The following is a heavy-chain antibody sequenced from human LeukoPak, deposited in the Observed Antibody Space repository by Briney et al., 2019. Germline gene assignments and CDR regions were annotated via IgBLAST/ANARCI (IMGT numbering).Heavy chain of an antibody. CDR2: ISAYNGNT. Sequence: GASVKVSCKASGYTFTSYGISWVRQAPGQGLEWMGWISAYNGNTNYAQKLQGRVTMTTDTSTSTAYMELRSLRSDDTAVYYCARFEDTAMVYYFDYWGQGTLVTVSS. D-gene: IGHD5-18*01. J-gene: IGHJ4*02. CDR1: GYTFTSYG. CDR3: ARFEDTAMVYYFDY. V-gene: IGHV1-18*01.